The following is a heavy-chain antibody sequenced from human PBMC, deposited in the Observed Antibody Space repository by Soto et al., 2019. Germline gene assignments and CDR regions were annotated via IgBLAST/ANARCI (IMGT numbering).Heavy chain of an antibody. D-gene: IGHD5-12*01. Sequence: GESLKISCKASGYDFARTWIGWVRQLPGKGLDWLGIIYPGDSETRYSPSFRGQVTFSVDMSISTAYLQWSSLKTSDIAIYYCARLVGAYDSYFDHWGQGTRVTVSS. CDR2: IYPGDSET. CDR3: ARLVGAYDSYFDH. J-gene: IGHJ4*02. CDR1: GYDFARTW. V-gene: IGHV5-51*01.